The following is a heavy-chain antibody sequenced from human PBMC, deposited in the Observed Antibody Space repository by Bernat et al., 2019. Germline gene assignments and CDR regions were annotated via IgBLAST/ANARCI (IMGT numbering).Heavy chain of an antibody. Sequence: QVQLVESGGGVVQPGRSLRLSCAASGFTFSSYGMHWVRQAPGKGLEWVAVISYDGSNKYYADSVKGRFTISRDNSKNTLYLQMNSLRAEDTAVYYCAKGRYYYDSSGYSHLPDWGDNWFDPWGQGTLVTVSS. CDR1: GFTFSSYG. D-gene: IGHD3-22*01. CDR3: AKGRYYYDSSGYSHLPDWGDNWFDP. V-gene: IGHV3-30*18. J-gene: IGHJ5*02. CDR2: ISYDGSNK.